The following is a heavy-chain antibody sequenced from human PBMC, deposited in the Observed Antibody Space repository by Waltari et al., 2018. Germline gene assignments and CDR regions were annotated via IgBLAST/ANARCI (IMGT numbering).Heavy chain of an antibody. Sequence: QVQLVQSGAEVKKPGSSVKVSCKASGGTFSSYAISWVRQAPGQGLEWMGRIIPIFGTANYAQKFQGRVTITADKSTSTAYMELSSLRAEDTAVYYCARAPKVIVGATRGGYYFDYWGQGTLVTVSS. CDR2: IIPIFGTA. CDR1: GGTFSSYA. J-gene: IGHJ4*02. CDR3: ARAPKVIVGATRGGYYFDY. D-gene: IGHD1-26*01. V-gene: IGHV1-69*13.